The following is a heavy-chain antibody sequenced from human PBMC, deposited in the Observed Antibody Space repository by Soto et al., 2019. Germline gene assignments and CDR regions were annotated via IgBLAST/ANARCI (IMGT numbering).Heavy chain of an antibody. CDR1: GFTFSNYA. J-gene: IGHJ4*02. V-gene: IGHV3-23*01. Sequence: GGSLRLSCAASGFTFSNYALSWVRQAPGKGLEWVSGISGSGVSTYYADSVTGRLTISRDNSKNTLYLQMSSLRAEDTAVYYCAKSSSSREFLIDYWGQGTLVTVSS. CDR3: AKSSSSREFLIDY. D-gene: IGHD6-13*01. CDR2: ISGSGVST.